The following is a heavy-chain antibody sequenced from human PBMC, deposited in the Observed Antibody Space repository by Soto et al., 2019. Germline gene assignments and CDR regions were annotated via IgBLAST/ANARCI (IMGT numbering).Heavy chain of an antibody. D-gene: IGHD6-6*01. J-gene: IGHJ4*02. Sequence: QLHLQESGPGLVRPSETLSLTCTVSGESMTSTNHYWGWIRQPPGKGLEWVATIFHTGTTYYNPSLMSRVSISVDTSKNHFSRRLTSVTPADPVFYFCARRFAWQLPFDAWGQGTLVTVSS. CDR3: ARRFAWQLPFDA. CDR2: IFHTGTT. CDR1: GESMTSTNHY. V-gene: IGHV4-39*02.